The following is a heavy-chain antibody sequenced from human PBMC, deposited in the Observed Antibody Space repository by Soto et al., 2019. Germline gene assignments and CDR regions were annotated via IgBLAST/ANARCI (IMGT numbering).Heavy chain of an antibody. Sequence: GASVKVSCKASGYTFTGYYMHWVRQAPGQGLEWMGWINPNSGGTNYAQKFQGWVTMTRDTSISTAYMELSSLTSEDTAVYYCARVGAYYNILTGYSPHFDYWGQGTLVTVSS. D-gene: IGHD3-9*01. CDR3: ARVGAYYNILTGYSPHFDY. CDR2: INPNSGGT. CDR1: GYTFTGYY. J-gene: IGHJ4*02. V-gene: IGHV1-2*04.